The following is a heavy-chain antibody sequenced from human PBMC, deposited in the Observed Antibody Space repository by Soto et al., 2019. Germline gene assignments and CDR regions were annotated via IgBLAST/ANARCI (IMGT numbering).Heavy chain of an antibody. CDR1: GDSYSISTYS. CDR2: IYQSGVT. CDR3: VRDGTKTLRDWFDP. V-gene: IGHV4-30-2*01. D-gene: IGHD1-1*01. J-gene: IGHJ5*02. Sequence: PSETLSLTCNMSGDSYSISTYSWSWIRQPPGKALQWIGFIYQSGVTSYNPSLASRVMMSVDTSKKQFSLKLRSVTAADTAVYYCVRDGTKTLRDWFDPWGQGISVTVSS.